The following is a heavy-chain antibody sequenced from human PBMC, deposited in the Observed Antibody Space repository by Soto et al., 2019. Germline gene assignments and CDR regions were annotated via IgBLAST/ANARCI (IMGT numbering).Heavy chain of an antibody. CDR3: ARDGDPQSAFWSGPLGGGRFDP. CDR2: IVPMFGTA. Sequence: QVQLVQSGAEVKKPGSSVNVSCKTSGGTFGNSAVTWVRQAPGQGLEWLGGIVPMFGTANYAQKFQGRVTITSDASTVTAYMERSSPNTDDTAVYYCARDGDPQSAFWSGPLGGGRFDPWGQGTLVTVSS. CDR1: GGTFGNSA. D-gene: IGHD3-3*01. J-gene: IGHJ5*02. V-gene: IGHV1-69*05.